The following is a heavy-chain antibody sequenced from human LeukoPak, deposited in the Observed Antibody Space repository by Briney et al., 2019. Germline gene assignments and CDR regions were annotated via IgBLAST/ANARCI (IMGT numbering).Heavy chain of an antibody. V-gene: IGHV4-59*01. CDR1: GGSISSYY. CDR3: AAMVPYYFDY. Sequence: SETLSLTCTVSGGSISSYYWSWIRQPPGKGLEWIGYIYYSGSTNYNPSLKSQVTISVDTSKNQFSLKLSSVTAADTAVYYCAAMVPYYFDYWGQGTLVTVSS. CDR2: IYYSGST. J-gene: IGHJ4*02. D-gene: IGHD5-18*01.